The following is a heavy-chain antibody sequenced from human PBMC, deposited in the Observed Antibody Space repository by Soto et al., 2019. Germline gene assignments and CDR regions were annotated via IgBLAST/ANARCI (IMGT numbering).Heavy chain of an antibody. Sequence: PGGSLRLSCAASGLTFSRYAMSWVRQAPGKGLEWVAVIWYDGSNKYYADSVKGRFTISRDNSKNTLYLQMNSLRAEDTAVYYCAKTSGHKGGNWFDPWGQGTLVTVSS. CDR1: GLTFSRYA. D-gene: IGHD3-16*01. CDR3: AKTSGHKGGNWFDP. CDR2: IWYDGSNK. J-gene: IGHJ5*02. V-gene: IGHV3-33*06.